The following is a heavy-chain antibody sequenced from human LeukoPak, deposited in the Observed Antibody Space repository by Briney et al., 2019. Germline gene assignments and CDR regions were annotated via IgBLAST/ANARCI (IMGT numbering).Heavy chain of an antibody. CDR3: ARAEHSSDWATNWFDP. J-gene: IGHJ5*02. CDR2: IYTSGST. D-gene: IGHD5-24*01. Sequence: PSETLSLTCAVSGYSISSGYYWSWIRQPAGKGLEWIGRIYTSGSTNYNPSLKSRVTISVDTSKNQFSLKLSSVTAADTAVYYCARAEHSSDWATNWFDPWGQGTLVTVSS. V-gene: IGHV4-61*02. CDR1: GYSISSGYY.